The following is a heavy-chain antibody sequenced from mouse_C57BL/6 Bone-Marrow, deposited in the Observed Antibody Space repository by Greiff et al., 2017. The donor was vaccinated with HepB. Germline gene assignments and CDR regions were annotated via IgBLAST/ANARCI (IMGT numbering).Heavy chain of an antibody. Sequence: EVQVVESGPELVKPGASVKISCKASGYSFTDYNMNWVKQSNGKSLEWIGVINPNYGTTSYNQKFKGKATLTVDQSSSTAYMQLNSLTSEDSAVYYCARWRGYYDYEDYYAMDYWGQGTSVTVSS. V-gene: IGHV1-39*01. CDR3: ARWRGYYDYEDYYAMDY. J-gene: IGHJ4*01. D-gene: IGHD2-4*01. CDR2: INPNYGTT. CDR1: GYSFTDYN.